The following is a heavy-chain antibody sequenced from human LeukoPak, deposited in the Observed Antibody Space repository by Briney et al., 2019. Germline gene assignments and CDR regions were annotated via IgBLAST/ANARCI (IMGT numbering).Heavy chain of an antibody. J-gene: IGHJ6*02. V-gene: IGHV3-64*04. CDR1: GFTFRNYV. CDR2: ISNNGVST. Sequence: GGSLRLSCSASGFTFRNYVIHWVRQAPGKGLEDVSTISNNGVSTYYADSVRGRFTISRDHSKNTLSLQMNSLRAEDTAVYYCAGSWGFIAPSMDVWGQGTTVTVSS. CDR3: AGSWGFIAPSMDV. D-gene: IGHD3-10*01.